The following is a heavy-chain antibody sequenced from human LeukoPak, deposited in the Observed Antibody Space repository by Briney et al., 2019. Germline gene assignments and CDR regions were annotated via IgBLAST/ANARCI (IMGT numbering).Heavy chain of an antibody. CDR1: GFTFSSYA. D-gene: IGHD3-9*01. CDR2: ISYDGSNK. V-gene: IGHV3-30*14. J-gene: IGHJ6*03. Sequence: PGGSLRLSCAASGFTFSSYAMSWVRQAPGKGLEWVSVISYDGSNKYYADSVKGRFTISRDNSKNTLYLQMNSLRAEDTAVYYCARVHYDILTGSRQYYYMDVWGKGTTVTVSS. CDR3: ARVHYDILTGSRQYYYMDV.